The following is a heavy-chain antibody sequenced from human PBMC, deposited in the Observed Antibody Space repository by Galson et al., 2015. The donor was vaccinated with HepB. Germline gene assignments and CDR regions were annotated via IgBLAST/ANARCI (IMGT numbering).Heavy chain of an antibody. CDR1: GFTFSSYS. J-gene: IGHJ4*02. Sequence: SLRLSCAASGFTFSSYSMNWVRQAPGKGLEWVSSIGSSSSYIYYADSVKGRFTISRDNAKNSLYLQMNSLRAEDTAVYYCARDLGAAMVLGSTLWGQGTLVTVSS. D-gene: IGHD5-18*01. CDR3: ARDLGAAMVLGSTL. V-gene: IGHV3-21*01. CDR2: IGSSSSYI.